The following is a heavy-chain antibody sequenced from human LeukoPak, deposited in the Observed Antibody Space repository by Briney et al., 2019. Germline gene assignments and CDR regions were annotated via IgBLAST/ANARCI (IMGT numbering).Heavy chain of an antibody. CDR3: ARENDFGDSFDY. Sequence: SETLSLTCTVSGSSISGFYWSWIRQSPNKGLEWLGYVYYGGDTNYNPSLSGRVSISLDASQDQFSLTLDSVTAADTAGYFCARENDFGDSFDYWGQGTLVTVSS. J-gene: IGHJ4*02. V-gene: IGHV4-59*12. CDR2: VYYGGDT. CDR1: GSSISGFY. D-gene: IGHD4/OR15-4a*01.